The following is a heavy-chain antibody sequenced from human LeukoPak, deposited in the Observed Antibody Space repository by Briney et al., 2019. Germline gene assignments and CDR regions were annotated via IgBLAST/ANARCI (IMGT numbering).Heavy chain of an antibody. CDR3: ARGPHGYCSGGSCYRPDTAMVTGVFDY. V-gene: IGHV1-2*06. D-gene: IGHD2-15*01. J-gene: IGHJ4*02. Sequence: ASVKVSCKASGYTFTGYYMHWVRQAPGQGLEWMGRINPNSGGTNYAQKFQGRVTMTRDTSISTAYMELSRLRSDDTAVYYCARGPHGYCSGGSCYRPDTAMVTGVFDYWGQGTLVTVSS. CDR2: INPNSGGT. CDR1: GYTFTGYY.